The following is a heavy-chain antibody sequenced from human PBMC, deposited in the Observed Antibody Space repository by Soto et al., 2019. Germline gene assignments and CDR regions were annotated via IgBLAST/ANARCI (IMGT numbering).Heavy chain of an antibody. CDR2: ISGSASST. CDR1: GFTFTDYA. J-gene: IGHJ4*02. D-gene: IGHD5-12*01. Sequence: EVQLLESGGGLVQPGGSLRLSCAASGFTFTDYAMTWVRQAPGKGLEWVSSISGSASSTFYAGSAKGRFTISRDNSRNTVSLQMNSLRAEDTAVYYCAKASSTISPDYWGQGTLVTVSS. CDR3: AKASSTISPDY. V-gene: IGHV3-23*01.